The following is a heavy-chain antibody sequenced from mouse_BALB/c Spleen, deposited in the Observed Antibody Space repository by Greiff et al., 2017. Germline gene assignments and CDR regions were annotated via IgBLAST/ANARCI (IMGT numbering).Heavy chain of an antibody. V-gene: IGHV3-8*02. J-gene: IGHJ4*01. D-gene: IGHD2-3*01. CDR3: ARYDDGYYEGAMDY. CDR2: ISYSGST. Sequence: VQLKESGPSLVKPSQTLSLTCSVTGDSITSGYWNWIRKFPGNKLEYMGYISYSGSTYYNPSLKSRISITRDTSKNQYYLQLNSVTTEDTATYYCARYDDGYYEGAMDYWGQGTSVTVSS. CDR1: GDSITSGY.